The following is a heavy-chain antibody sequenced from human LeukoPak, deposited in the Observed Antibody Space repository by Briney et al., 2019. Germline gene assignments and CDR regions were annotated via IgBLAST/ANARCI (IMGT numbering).Heavy chain of an antibody. V-gene: IGHV3-74*01. CDR2: IHSDGTIT. CDR1: GFVFSNYW. CDR3: ARGAVAASYYFDT. J-gene: IGHJ4*02. D-gene: IGHD6-19*01. Sequence: PGGSLTLSCAASGFVFSNYWMHCVRQAPPKGRVWVSRIHSDGTITNYADAVKGRLTISRDNAKNTLYLQVSSLTAEDTAIYYCARGAVAASYYFDTWGQGTLVTVSS.